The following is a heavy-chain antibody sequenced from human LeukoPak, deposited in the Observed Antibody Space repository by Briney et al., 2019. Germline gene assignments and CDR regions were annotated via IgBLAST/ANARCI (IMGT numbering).Heavy chain of an antibody. CDR2: ISSSSSYI. CDR3: ARERQLERLAFGKEGSAFDY. J-gene: IGHJ4*02. V-gene: IGHV3-21*01. D-gene: IGHD1-1*01. Sequence: GGSLRLSCAASGFTFSSYSMNWVRQAPGEGLEWVSSISSSSSYIYYAASVKGRFTISRDNAKNSLYLQMNRLKAEDTAVYYCARERQLERLAFGKEGSAFDYWGRGTLVTVSS. CDR1: GFTFSSYS.